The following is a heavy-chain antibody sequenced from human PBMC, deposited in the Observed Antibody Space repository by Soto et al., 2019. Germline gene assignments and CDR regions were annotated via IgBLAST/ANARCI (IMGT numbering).Heavy chain of an antibody. V-gene: IGHV1-8*01. CDR1: GYTFTSYD. Sequence: GASVKVSCKASGYTFTSYDINWVRQATGQGLEWMGWMNPNSGNTGYAQKFQGRVTMTRNTSISTAYMELSSLRSEDTAVYYCASVGAIWFGELSSFDYWRQGTLGTVSS. J-gene: IGHJ4*02. CDR2: MNPNSGNT. CDR3: ASVGAIWFGELSSFDY. D-gene: IGHD3-10*01.